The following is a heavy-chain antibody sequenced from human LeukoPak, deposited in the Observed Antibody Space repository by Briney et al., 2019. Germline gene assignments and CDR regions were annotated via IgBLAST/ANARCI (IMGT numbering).Heavy chain of an antibody. CDR2: IWYDGSNK. CDR3: ARDAYCSSTSCYFFDY. Sequence: QPGRSLRLSCAASGFTFSSYGMHWVRQAPGKGLEWVAVIWYDGSNKYYADSVKGRFTISRDNSKNTLYLQMNSLRAEDTAVYYCARDAYCSSTSCYFFDYWGQGTLVTVSS. D-gene: IGHD2-2*01. J-gene: IGHJ4*02. CDR1: GFTFSSYG. V-gene: IGHV3-30*19.